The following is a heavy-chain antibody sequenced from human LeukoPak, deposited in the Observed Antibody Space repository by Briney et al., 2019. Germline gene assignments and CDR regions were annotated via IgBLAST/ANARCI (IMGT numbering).Heavy chain of an antibody. J-gene: IGHJ3*02. V-gene: IGHV1-69*04. CDR3: ARERAAAGGNAAFDI. Sequence: SVKVSCKASGGTFSSYAISWVRQAPGQGLEWMGRIIPILGIANYAQKFQGRVTITADKSTSTAYMELSSLRSEDTAVYYCARERAAAGGNAAFDIWGQGTMVTVSS. CDR1: GGTFSSYA. D-gene: IGHD6-13*01. CDR2: IIPILGIA.